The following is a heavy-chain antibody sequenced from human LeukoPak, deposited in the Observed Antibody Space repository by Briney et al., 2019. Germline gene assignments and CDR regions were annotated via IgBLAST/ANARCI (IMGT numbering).Heavy chain of an antibody. D-gene: IGHD3-16*01. CDR1: GFTFSSYA. CDR2: ISGSGGST. CDR3: AKEAEYDYVWGTPIYFDY. Sequence: PGGSLRLSCAASGFTFSSYAMSWVRQAPGKGLEWVSAISGSGGSTYYADSVKGRFTISRDNSKNTLYLQMNSLRAEDTAVYYSAKEAEYDYVWGTPIYFDYWGQGTLVTVSS. V-gene: IGHV3-23*01. J-gene: IGHJ4*02.